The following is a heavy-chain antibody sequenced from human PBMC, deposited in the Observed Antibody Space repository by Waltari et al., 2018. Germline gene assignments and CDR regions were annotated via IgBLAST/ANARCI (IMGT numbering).Heavy chain of an antibody. CDR1: VFPSRFFE. CDR2: INSRSSVL. J-gene: IGHJ4*02. Sequence: EVPMVESGGGLVQPGGSLRVSCAASVFPSRFFEMNWVRQAPGKGLEWVSYINSRSSVLYYADSVKGRFTITRDNAKNSLYLQMNSLRAEDTAVYYCARDSTGASNGGLDYWGQGTLVTVSP. D-gene: IGHD1-26*01. V-gene: IGHV3-48*03. CDR3: ARDSTGASNGGLDY.